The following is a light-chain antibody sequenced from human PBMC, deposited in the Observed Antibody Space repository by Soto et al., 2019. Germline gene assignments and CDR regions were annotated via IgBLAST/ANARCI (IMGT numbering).Light chain of an antibody. CDR1: QRISRY. V-gene: IGKV1-5*01. CDR2: DAS. J-gene: IGKJ1*01. Sequence: DIQMTQSPSTLSASVGDRVTITCRASQRISRYLAWYQQKPGEAPKLLIYDASSLQSGVPSRFSGSGSGTEFSLSITGLQPDDFATYYCQHYNSYSEAFGQGTKVDIK. CDR3: QHYNSYSEA.